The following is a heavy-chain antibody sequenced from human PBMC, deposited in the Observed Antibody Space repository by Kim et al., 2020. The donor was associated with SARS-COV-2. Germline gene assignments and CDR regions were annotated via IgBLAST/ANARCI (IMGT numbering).Heavy chain of an antibody. Sequence: SETLSLTCAVYGGSFSGYYWSWIRQPPGKGLEWIGEINHSGSTNYNPSLKSRVTISVDTSKNQFSLKLSSVTAADTAVYYCARGSVEYSSSSFLDYWGQGTLVTVSS. CDR2: INHSGST. CDR3: ARGSVEYSSSSFLDY. CDR1: GGSFSGYY. J-gene: IGHJ4*02. V-gene: IGHV4-34*01. D-gene: IGHD6-13*01.